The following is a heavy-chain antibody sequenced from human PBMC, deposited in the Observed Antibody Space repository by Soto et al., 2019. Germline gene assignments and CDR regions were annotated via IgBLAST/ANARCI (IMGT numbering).Heavy chain of an antibody. CDR1: GVYISSSSYY. Sequence: SETLSLTCTVSGVYISSSSYYWGWIRQPPGKGLEWIGSIYYSGSTYYNPSLKSRVTISVDTSKNQFSLKLSSVTAADTAVYYCATVRDTAMVTNYRGQGTLVTVSP. J-gene: IGHJ4*02. CDR3: ATVRDTAMVTNY. V-gene: IGHV4-39*01. D-gene: IGHD5-18*01. CDR2: IYYSGST.